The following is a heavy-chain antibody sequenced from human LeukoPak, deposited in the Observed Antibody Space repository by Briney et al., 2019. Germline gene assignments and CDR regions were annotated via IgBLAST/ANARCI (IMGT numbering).Heavy chain of an antibody. CDR2: ILYSGST. CDR1: GVSITSSSDY. CDR3: VRHYYDSSGYRRDYYFDY. V-gene: IGHV4-39*01. Sequence: SETLSLTCTVSGVSITSSSDYWGWIRQPPGKGLEWIGSILYSGSTYYNPSLESRLTMSIDTFKNQFSLKLSSVTAADTAAYYCVRHYYDSSGYRRDYYFDYWGQGTLVTVPS. D-gene: IGHD3-22*01. J-gene: IGHJ4*02.